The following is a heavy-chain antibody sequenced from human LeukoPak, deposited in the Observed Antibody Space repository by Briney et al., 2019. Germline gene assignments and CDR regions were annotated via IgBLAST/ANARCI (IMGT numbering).Heavy chain of an antibody. CDR1: GYTFTGYY. D-gene: IGHD2-2*01. J-gene: IGHJ5*02. Sequence: GASVKVSCKASGYTFTGYYMHWVRQAPGQGLEWMGRINPNSGGTNYAQKFQGRVIMTRDTSISPAYMELSRLRSDDTAVYYCARDRVVVVPAVTKSGRFDPWGQGTLVTVSS. CDR3: ARDRVVVVPAVTKSGRFDP. V-gene: IGHV1-2*06. CDR2: INPNSGGT.